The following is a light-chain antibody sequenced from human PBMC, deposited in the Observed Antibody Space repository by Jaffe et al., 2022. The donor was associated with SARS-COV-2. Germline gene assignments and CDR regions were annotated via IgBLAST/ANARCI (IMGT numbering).Light chain of an antibody. Sequence: DIVMTQSPDSLAVSLGERATINCKSSQSVLYSSNDMNYLAWYQQKPGRPPKLLIYWASTRESGVPDRFSGSGSGTDFTLTISSLQAEDVAVYYCQQYYSTPLTFGGGTKVEIK. CDR1: QSVLYSSNDMNY. CDR2: WAS. V-gene: IGKV4-1*01. J-gene: IGKJ4*01. CDR3: QQYYSTPLT.